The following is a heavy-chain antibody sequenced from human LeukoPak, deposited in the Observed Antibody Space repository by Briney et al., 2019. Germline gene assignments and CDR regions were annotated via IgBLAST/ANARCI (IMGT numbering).Heavy chain of an antibody. V-gene: IGHV3-23*01. J-gene: IGHJ4*02. Sequence: GGSLRPSCAASGFTFSSYAMSWVRQAPGKGLEWVSAISGSGGSTYYADSVKGRFTISRDNSKNTLYLQMNSLRAEDTAVYYCAKNLDSSGYYLFDYWGQGTLVTVS. CDR2: ISGSGGST. CDR3: AKNLDSSGYYLFDY. CDR1: GFTFSSYA. D-gene: IGHD3-22*01.